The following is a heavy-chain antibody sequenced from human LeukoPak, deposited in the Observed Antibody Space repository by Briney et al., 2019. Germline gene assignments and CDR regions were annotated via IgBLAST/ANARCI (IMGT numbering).Heavy chain of an antibody. Sequence: SETLSLTCTVSGASLSSYYWNWIRQPPGKGLEWIGYMYSSGSNNYSPSLKSRVSMSVDTSNYHFSLKLTFVTAADTAIYYCARVAQYLVGASSTAFFEYWGQGTLVTVSS. CDR3: ARVAQYLVGASSTAFFEY. V-gene: IGHV4-4*08. J-gene: IGHJ4*02. CDR1: GASLSSYY. D-gene: IGHD1-26*01. CDR2: MYSSGSN.